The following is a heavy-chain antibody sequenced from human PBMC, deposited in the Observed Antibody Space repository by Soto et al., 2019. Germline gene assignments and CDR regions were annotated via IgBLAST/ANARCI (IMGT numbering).Heavy chain of an antibody. D-gene: IGHD3-16*01. Sequence: PSETLSLTCTVSGGSISSYYWSWIRQPPGKGLEWIGYIYYSGSTNYNPSLKSRVTISVDTSKNQFSLKLSSVTAADTAVYYCARDQSPTFWGQGTLVSVSS. CDR2: IYYSGST. J-gene: IGHJ4*02. CDR3: ARDQSPTF. V-gene: IGHV4-59*01. CDR1: GGSISSYY.